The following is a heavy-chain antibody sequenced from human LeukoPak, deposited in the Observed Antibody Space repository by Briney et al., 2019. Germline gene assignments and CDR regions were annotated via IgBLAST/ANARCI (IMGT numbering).Heavy chain of an antibody. D-gene: IGHD3-10*01. CDR2: IYHSGST. J-gene: IGHJ6*02. CDR3: ARDNTWANYGSGGGMDV. V-gene: IGHV4-30-2*01. Sequence: TSQTLSLTCAVSGGSISSGGYSWSWIRQPPGKGLEWIGYIYHSGSTYYNPSLKSRVTISVDRSKNQFSLKLSSVTAADTAVYYWARDNTWANYGSGGGMDVWGQGTTVTVSS. CDR1: GGSISSGGYS.